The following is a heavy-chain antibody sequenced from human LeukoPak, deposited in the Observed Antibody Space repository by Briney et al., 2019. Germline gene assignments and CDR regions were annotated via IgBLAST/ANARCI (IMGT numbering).Heavy chain of an antibody. CDR1: GGSISSSSYY. CDR2: IYYSGST. J-gene: IGHJ3*02. CDR3: AVSMGVDPNNDAFDI. V-gene: IGHV4-39*01. D-gene: IGHD3-3*01. Sequence: SETLSLTCTVSGGSISSSSYYWGWIRQPPGKGLEWIGSIYYSGSTYYNPSLKSRVTISVDTSKNQFSLKLSSVTAADTAVYYCAVSMGVDPNNDAFDIWGQGTMVTVSS.